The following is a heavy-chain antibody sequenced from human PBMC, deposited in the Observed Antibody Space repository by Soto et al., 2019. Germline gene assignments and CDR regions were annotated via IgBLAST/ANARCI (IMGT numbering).Heavy chain of an antibody. J-gene: IGHJ4*02. CDR1: GYTFIGYY. CDR2: INPNSGGT. Sequence: ASVKVSCKASGYTFIGYYMHWVRQAPGQGLEWMGWINPNSGGTNYAQNFQGRVTMTRDTSISTVYMELSRLRYDDTAVCYCARDRTGGLRVAQTDYWGQGTLVTVSS. CDR3: ARDRTGGLRVAQTDY. V-gene: IGHV1-2*02. D-gene: IGHD2-8*02.